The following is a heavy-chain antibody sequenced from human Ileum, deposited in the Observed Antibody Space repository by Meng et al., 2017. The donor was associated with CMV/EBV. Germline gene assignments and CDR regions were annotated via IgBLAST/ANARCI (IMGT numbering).Heavy chain of an antibody. CDR1: GDSPSTGDYY. CDR3: AREGGGWYFDS. D-gene: IGHD6-19*01. V-gene: IGHV4-30-4*01. Sequence: QVQLQESGPGLVKPYQTLSLTWTVSGDSPSTGDYYWSWIRQPPGKGPEWIGYIYYSGSTLYNPSLKSPVTISLDKSKNQFSLRLRSVTAADTAVYFCAREGGGWYFDSWGQGTLVTVSS. CDR2: IYYSGST. J-gene: IGHJ4*02.